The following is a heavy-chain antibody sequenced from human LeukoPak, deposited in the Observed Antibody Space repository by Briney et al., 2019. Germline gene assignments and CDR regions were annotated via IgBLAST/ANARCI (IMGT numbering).Heavy chain of an antibody. D-gene: IGHD2-15*01. CDR2: ISAYNGNT. Sequence: GASVKVSCKASGYTFTSYGISWVRQAPGRGLEWMGWISAYNGNTNYAQKLQGRVTMTTDTSTSTAYMELRSLRSDDTAVYYCARGKDVVVVAATPNNAFDIWGQGTMVAVST. CDR1: GYTFTSYG. J-gene: IGHJ3*02. V-gene: IGHV1-18*01. CDR3: ARGKDVVVVAATPNNAFDI.